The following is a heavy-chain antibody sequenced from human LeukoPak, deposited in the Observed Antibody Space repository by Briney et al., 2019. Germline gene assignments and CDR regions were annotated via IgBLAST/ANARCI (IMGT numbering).Heavy chain of an antibody. CDR3: AKDWGYYYDSSGPTVCDY. J-gene: IGHJ4*02. V-gene: IGHV3-30*18. CDR1: GFTFSSYG. D-gene: IGHD3-22*01. Sequence: PGGSLRLSCAASGFTFSSYGMHWVRQAPGKGLEWVAVISYDGSNKYYADSVKGRFTISRDNSKNTLYLQMNSLRAEDTAVYYCAKDWGYYYDSSGPTVCDYWGQGTLVTVSS. CDR2: ISYDGSNK.